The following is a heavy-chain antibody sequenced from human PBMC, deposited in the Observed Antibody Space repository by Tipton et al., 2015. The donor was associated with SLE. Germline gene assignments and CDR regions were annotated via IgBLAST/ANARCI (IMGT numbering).Heavy chain of an antibody. Sequence: TLSLTCTVSGGSISSYYWSWIRQPAGKGLEWIGHIFSRGSTDYNPSLMSRVTISRDTSKNQFSLRLTSVTAADTALYYCAREVEGYSSSWFKGFFDVWGQGSLVTVSS. V-gene: IGHV4-4*07. CDR1: GGSISSYY. CDR2: IFSRGST. J-gene: IGHJ4*02. CDR3: AREVEGYSSSWFKGFFDV. D-gene: IGHD6-6*01.